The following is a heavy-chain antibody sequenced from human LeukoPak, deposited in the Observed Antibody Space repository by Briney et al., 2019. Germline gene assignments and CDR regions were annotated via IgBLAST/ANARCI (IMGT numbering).Heavy chain of an antibody. CDR1: GFTFSSYW. V-gene: IGHV3-74*01. J-gene: IGHJ4*02. CDR3: ARDRGSLGH. Sequence: GGSLRLSCAASGFTFSSYWLHWVRQAPGKGLVWVSTINSDGSSTTYADSVKGRFTISRDNAKNTLYLQMNSLRAEDTTVYYCARDRGSLGHWGQGTLVTVSS. CDR2: INSDGSST. D-gene: IGHD3-10*01.